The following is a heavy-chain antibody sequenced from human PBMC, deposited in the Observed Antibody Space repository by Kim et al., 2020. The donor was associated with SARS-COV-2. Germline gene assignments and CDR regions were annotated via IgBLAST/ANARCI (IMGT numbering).Heavy chain of an antibody. CDR2: IKSKTDGGTT. CDR1: GFTFSNAW. D-gene: IGHD3-3*01. J-gene: IGHJ6*02. V-gene: IGHV3-15*01. CDR3: TTSITIFGVDSGHYGMDV. Sequence: GGSLRLSCAASGFTFSNAWMSWVRQAPGKGLEWVGRIKSKTDGGTTDYAAPVKGRFTISRDDSKNTLYLQMNSLKTEDTAVYYCTTSITIFGVDSGHYGMDVWGQGTTVTVSS.